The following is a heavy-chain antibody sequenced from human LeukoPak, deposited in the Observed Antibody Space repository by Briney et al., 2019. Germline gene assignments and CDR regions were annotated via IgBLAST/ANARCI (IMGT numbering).Heavy chain of an antibody. V-gene: IGHV4-34*01. D-gene: IGHD3-10*01. CDR1: GGSFSGYY. CDR2: INHSGST. Sequence: SETLSLTCAVYGGSFSGYYWSWIRQPPGKGLEWIGEINHSGSTNYNPSLQSRITISVDTSKNQFSLKLSSVTAADTAVYYCARQLWFGEFHFDNWGRGTLVTVSS. CDR3: ARQLWFGEFHFDN. J-gene: IGHJ4*02.